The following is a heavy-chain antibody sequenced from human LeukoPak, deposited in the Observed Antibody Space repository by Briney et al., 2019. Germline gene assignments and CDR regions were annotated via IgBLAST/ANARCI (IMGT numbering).Heavy chain of an antibody. J-gene: IGHJ6*03. Sequence: SETLSLTCTVSGGSISSYYWSWIRQPPGKGLEWIGYIYYSGSTNYNPSLKSRVTISVDTSKKQISLKLTSVTAADTAVYYCARGVTMIVVLSDPYYDYMDVWGKGTTVTISS. CDR1: GGSISSYY. CDR2: IYYSGST. D-gene: IGHD3-22*01. V-gene: IGHV4-59*08. CDR3: ARGVTMIVVLSDPYYDYMDV.